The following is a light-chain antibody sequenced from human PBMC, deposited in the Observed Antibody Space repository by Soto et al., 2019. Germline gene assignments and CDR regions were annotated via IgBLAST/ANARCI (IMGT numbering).Light chain of an antibody. Sequence: TQPASVSGSPGQPITISCTGTSSDVGSYNLVSWYQQHPGKAPKLMIYEGSKRPSGVSNRFSGSKSGNTASLTISGLQAEDEADYSCCSYAGSYVFGTGTKVTVL. CDR3: CSYAGSYV. J-gene: IGLJ1*01. CDR1: SSDVGSYNL. CDR2: EGS. V-gene: IGLV2-23*01.